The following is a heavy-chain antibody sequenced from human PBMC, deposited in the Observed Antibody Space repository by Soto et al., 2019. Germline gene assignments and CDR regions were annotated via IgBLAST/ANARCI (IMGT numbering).Heavy chain of an antibody. CDR1: GYTFITYG. CDR3: VGGWTPNYYYGMDV. V-gene: IGHV1-18*01. J-gene: IGHJ6*02. CDR2: ISAYNGNT. D-gene: IGHD3-16*01. Sequence: QVQLVQSGAEVKKPGASVKVSCTASGYTFITYGITWVRQAPGQGLEWMGWISAYNGNTKYAEKLQGRVTMTTDTSTSTAYMELRRLRSDDTAVYYCVGGWTPNYYYGMDVWGQGTTVTVSS.